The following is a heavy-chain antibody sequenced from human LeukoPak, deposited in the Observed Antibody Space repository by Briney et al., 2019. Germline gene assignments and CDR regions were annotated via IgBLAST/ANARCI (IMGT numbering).Heavy chain of an antibody. CDR3: ARDGAPLVLLIGGMDV. J-gene: IGHJ6*02. D-gene: IGHD3-10*01. V-gene: IGHV3-33*01. CDR1: GFTFSSYG. Sequence: GGSLRLSCAASGFTFSSYGMHWVRQAPGKGLEWVAVIWYDGSNKYYADSVKGRFTISRDNSKNTLYLQMNSLRAEDTAVYYCARDGAPLVLLIGGMDVWGQGTTVTVSS. CDR2: IWYDGSNK.